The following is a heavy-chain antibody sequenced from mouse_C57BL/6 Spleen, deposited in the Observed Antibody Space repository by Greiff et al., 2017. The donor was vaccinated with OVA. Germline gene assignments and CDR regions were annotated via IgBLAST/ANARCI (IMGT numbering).Heavy chain of an antibody. J-gene: IGHJ4*01. CDR2: INPSNGGT. CDR1: GYTFTSYW. Sequence: VQLQQPGTELVKPGASVKLSCKASGYTFTSYWMHWVKQRPGQGLEWIGNINPSNGGTNYNEKFKSKATLTVDKSSSTAYMQLSSLTSEDSAVYYCARPVVATYYAMDYWGQGTSVTVSS. D-gene: IGHD1-1*01. V-gene: IGHV1-53*01. CDR3: ARPVVATYYAMDY.